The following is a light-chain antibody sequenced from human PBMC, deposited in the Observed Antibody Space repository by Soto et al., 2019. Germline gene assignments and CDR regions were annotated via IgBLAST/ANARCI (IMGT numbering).Light chain of an antibody. V-gene: IGKV1-39*01. CDR3: QRSYRSIS. CDR1: QSISAY. J-gene: IGKJ5*01. CDR2: AAT. Sequence: DIQMTQSPASLFASVGDRVTITCRASQSISAYLNWYQQRPGKAPSLLIYAATRLHSGVPSRFSGSGSGTDVPLTISSLQPEEFATYYCQRSYRSISFGQGTRL.